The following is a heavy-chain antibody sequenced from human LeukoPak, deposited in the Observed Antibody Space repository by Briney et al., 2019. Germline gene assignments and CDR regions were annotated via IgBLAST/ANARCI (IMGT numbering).Heavy chain of an antibody. CDR3: ARAVAGPEGWFDP. CDR1: GFTFSSYW. D-gene: IGHD6-19*01. CDR2: INTDGSST. V-gene: IGHV3-74*01. Sequence: GGPLRLSCAASGFTFSSYWMHWVRQAPGKGLVWVSRINTDGSSTSYADSVKGRFTISRDNAKNTLYLQMNSLRAEDTAVYYCARAVAGPEGWFDPWGQGTLVTVSS. J-gene: IGHJ5*02.